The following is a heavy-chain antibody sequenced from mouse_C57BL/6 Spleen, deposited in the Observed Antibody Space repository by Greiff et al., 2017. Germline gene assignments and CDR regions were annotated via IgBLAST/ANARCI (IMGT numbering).Heavy chain of an antibody. V-gene: IGHV5-6*02. D-gene: IGHD1-1*01. CDR2: ISSGGSYT. CDR3: ARGGSSVDY. Sequence: DVMLVESGGDLVKPGGSLTLSCAASGFTFSSYGMYWVRQTPDKRLEWVATISSGGSYTYYTDSVKGRFTISRDKAKNTLYLQMSSLKSEDTAMYYCARGGSSVDYWGQGTTLTVSS. J-gene: IGHJ2*01. CDR1: GFTFSSYG.